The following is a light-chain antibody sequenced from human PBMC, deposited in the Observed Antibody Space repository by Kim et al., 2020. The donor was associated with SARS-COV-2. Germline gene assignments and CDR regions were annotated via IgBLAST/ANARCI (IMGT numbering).Light chain of an antibody. CDR2: LGS. CDR3: MQGQHTVIT. CDR1: QSLLHANGDNF. Sequence: DIVMTQSPLSLSVTPGEPASISCRSSQSLLHANGDNFLDWYLQKPGQSPQLLIYLGSNRTSGVPDRFSGSGSGTDFTLRISRVEAEDGGTYYGMQGQHTVITFGQGTKLEI. J-gene: IGKJ2*01. V-gene: IGKV2-28*01.